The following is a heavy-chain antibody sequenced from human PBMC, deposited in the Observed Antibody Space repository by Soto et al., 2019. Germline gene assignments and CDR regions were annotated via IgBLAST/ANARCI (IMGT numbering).Heavy chain of an antibody. CDR1: GFTFTSYA. J-gene: IGHJ4*02. V-gene: IGHV1-18*01. D-gene: IGHD3-16*01. CDR3: ARDFTARPPDGVDS. CDR2: ISAYNGNT. Sequence: QVHLVQSGAEVKMPGASVKVSCKASGFTFTSYAFTWVRQAPGQGLEWMGWISAYNGNTNYARNFRGRVTMTTDSSTSTVYMELGSLTSDDTAVYFCARDFTARPPDGVDSWGQGTLVSVSA.